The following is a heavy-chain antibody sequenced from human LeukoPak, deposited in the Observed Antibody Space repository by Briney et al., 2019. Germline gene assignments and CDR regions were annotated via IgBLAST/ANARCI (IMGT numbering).Heavy chain of an antibody. CDR3: AKSQGIAAALGGH. CDR1: GFTFSSYG. D-gene: IGHD6-13*01. V-gene: IGHV3-30*18. Sequence: GRSLRLSCAASGFTFSSYGMHWVRQAPGKGLEWVAVISYDGSNKYYADSVKGRFTISRDNSKNTLYLQMNSLRAEDTAVYYCAKSQGIAAALGGHWGQGTLVTVSS. J-gene: IGHJ4*02. CDR2: ISYDGSNK.